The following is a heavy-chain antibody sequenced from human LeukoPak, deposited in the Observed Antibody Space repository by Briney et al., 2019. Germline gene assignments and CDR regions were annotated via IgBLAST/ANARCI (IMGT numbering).Heavy chain of an antibody. J-gene: IGHJ6*02. CDR3: ATELRLGGLDV. CDR1: GDTLAELS. D-gene: IGHD3-3*01. Sequence: ASVKVSCKVSGDTLAELSIHWLRQAGGKGLEWMGGFDVEKGETIYSQKFQGRVIMTEGISTDTAYLDLSSLISEDTAVYYCATELRLGGLDVWGQGTTVTVSS. V-gene: IGHV1-24*01. CDR2: FDVEKGET.